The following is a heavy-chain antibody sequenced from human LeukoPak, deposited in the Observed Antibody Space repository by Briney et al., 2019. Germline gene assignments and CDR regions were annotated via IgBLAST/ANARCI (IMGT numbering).Heavy chain of an antibody. CDR3: ARAGRRDTAMVTHYFDY. CDR1: GYTFTSYG. J-gene: IGHJ4*02. Sequence: ASVKVSCKASGYTFTSYGISWVRQAPGQGLEWMGWISAYNGNTNYAQKLQGRVTMTRDTSTSTVYMELSSLRSEDTAVYYCARAGRRDTAMVTHYFDYWGQGTLVTVSS. CDR2: ISAYNGNT. V-gene: IGHV1-18*01. D-gene: IGHD5-18*01.